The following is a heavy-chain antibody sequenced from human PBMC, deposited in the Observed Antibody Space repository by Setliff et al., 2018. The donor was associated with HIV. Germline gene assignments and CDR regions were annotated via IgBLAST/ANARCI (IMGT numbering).Heavy chain of an antibody. CDR1: RGSLSSGGYY. CDR3: ARMGAARPLYYYGMDV. Sequence: SETLSLTCSVFRGSLSSGGYYWSWIRQHPGKGLEWIGYSYHSGSPSYNPSLKSRTTISVDTSKNEFSLKLSSVTAADTAVYYCARMGAARPLYYYGMDVWGRGTTVTAP. V-gene: IGHV4-31*03. D-gene: IGHD6-6*01. J-gene: IGHJ6*02. CDR2: SYHSGSP.